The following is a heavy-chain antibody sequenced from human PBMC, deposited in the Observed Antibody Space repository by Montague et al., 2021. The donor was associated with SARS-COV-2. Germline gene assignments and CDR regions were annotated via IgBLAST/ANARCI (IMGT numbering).Heavy chain of an antibody. CDR2: VLYTGTP. D-gene: IGHD3-16*01. V-gene: IGHV4-39*07. CDR3: VAGGDSAKAGAY. Sequence: SETLSLTCTVSGGSIANSHKYWGWVRQPPGKGLEWIGSVLYTGTPYYHPSLTARVTMSLDTSKNQFSLKMYSVTAADTATYFCVAGGDSAKAGAYWGQGTLVTVSS. CDR1: GGSIANSHKY. J-gene: IGHJ4*02.